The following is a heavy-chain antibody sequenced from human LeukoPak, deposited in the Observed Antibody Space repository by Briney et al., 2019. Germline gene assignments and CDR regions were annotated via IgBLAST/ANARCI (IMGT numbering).Heavy chain of an antibody. CDR3: ARDGDFYDSSGYYYYVDY. V-gene: IGHV3-11*01. J-gene: IGHJ4*02. D-gene: IGHD3-22*01. CDR2: ISSSGSTI. Sequence: GSLRLSCAASGSTFSDYYMSWIRQAPGKGLEWVSYISSSGSTIYYADSVKGRFTISRDNAKNSLYLQMNSLRAEDTAVYYCARDGDFYDSSGYYYYVDYWGQGTLVTVSS. CDR1: GSTFSDYY.